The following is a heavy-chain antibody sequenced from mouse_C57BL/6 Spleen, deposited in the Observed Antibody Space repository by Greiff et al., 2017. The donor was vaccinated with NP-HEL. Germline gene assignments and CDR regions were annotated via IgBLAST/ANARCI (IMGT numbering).Heavy chain of an antibody. J-gene: IGHJ2*01. CDR2: IRSKSNNYAT. V-gene: IGHV10-1*01. CDR1: GFSFNTYA. CDR3: VRQGSGNFDY. D-gene: IGHD1-3*01. Sequence: EVHLVESGGGLVQPKGSLKLSCAASGFSFNTYAMNWVRQAPGKGLEWVARIRSKSNNYATYYADSVKDRFTISRDDSESMLYLQMNNLKTEDTAMYYCVRQGSGNFDYWGQGTTLTVSS.